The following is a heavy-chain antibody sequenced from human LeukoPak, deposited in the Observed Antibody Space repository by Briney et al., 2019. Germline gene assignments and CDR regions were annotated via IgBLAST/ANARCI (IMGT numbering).Heavy chain of an antibody. D-gene: IGHD5-12*01. CDR2: KRSKASSYAT. J-gene: IGHJ6*02. CDR1: GITFSGSA. Sequence: GGSLRLSCVASGITFSGSAMHWVRQASGKGLEWVGRKRSKASSYATAYAASGKGRFTIARDDSKNTAYLQMNIVKTEATAVSYCTRPGYRGFPGSSTLYYGMDDWGQGTTVTVSS. V-gene: IGHV3-73*01. CDR3: TRPGYRGFPGSSTLYYGMDD.